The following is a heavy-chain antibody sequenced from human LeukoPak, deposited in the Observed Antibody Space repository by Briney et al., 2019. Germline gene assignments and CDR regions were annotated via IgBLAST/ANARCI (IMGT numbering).Heavy chain of an antibody. V-gene: IGHV4-4*07. CDR1: GGSISSYY. CDR3: ARRSVRGVITDRSYYFDY. D-gene: IGHD3-10*01. Sequence: SETLSLTCTVSGGSISSYYWSWIRQPAGKGLEWIGRIYTSGSTNYNPSLKSRVTMSVDTSKNQFSLKLSSVTAADTAVYYCARRSVRGVITDRSYYFDYWGQGTLVTVSS. CDR2: IYTSGST. J-gene: IGHJ4*02.